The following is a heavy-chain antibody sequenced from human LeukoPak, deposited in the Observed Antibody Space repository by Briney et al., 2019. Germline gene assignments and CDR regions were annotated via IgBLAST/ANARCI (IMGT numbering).Heavy chain of an antibody. CDR1: GFTFSSYS. D-gene: IGHD6-19*01. J-gene: IGHJ4*02. CDR2: ISTSSRTI. Sequence: PGGSLRLSCAASGFTFSSYSMIWVRQAPGKGLEWVSYISTSSRTIYYADSVKGRFTISRDNAKNSLYLQMNSLRAEDTAVYYCATQDSWLVHDYWGQGTLVTVSS. V-gene: IGHV3-48*04. CDR3: ATQDSWLVHDY.